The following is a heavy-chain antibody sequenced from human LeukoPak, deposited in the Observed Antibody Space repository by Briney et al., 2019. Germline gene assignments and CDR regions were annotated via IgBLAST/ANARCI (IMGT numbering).Heavy chain of an antibody. V-gene: IGHV4-39*01. CDR3: ARHSRPFTWNDAFDI. J-gene: IGHJ3*02. D-gene: IGHD3-16*01. CDR1: GGSISSYY. Sequence: KPSETLSLTCTVSGGSISSYYWGWIRQPPGKGLEWIGSIYYSGSTYYNPSLKSRVTISVDTSKNQFSLKLSSVTAADTAVYYCARHSRPFTWNDAFDIWGQGTMVTVSS. CDR2: IYYSGST.